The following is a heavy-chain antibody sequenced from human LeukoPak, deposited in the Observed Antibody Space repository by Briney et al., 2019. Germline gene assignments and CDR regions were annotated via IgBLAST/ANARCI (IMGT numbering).Heavy chain of an antibody. CDR2: IHYRGDT. CDR1: GDSISSYY. CDR3: ARHDTRGGAYDI. Sequence: PSETLSLTCTVSGDSISSYYWSWIRQPPGRGLEWIGYIHYRGDTNYNPSLKSRVTISMDTSKKQFSLKLSSVTAADTAVYHCARHDTRGGAYDIWGQGTMVTVSS. V-gene: IGHV4-59*08. J-gene: IGHJ3*02. D-gene: IGHD3-10*01.